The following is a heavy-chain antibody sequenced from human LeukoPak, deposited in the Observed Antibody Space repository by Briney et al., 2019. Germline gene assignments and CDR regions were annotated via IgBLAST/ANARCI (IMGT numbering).Heavy chain of an antibody. CDR2: INPNSGGT. V-gene: IGHV1-2*02. CDR3: ARDSTIAAAFRH. D-gene: IGHD6-13*01. J-gene: IGHJ4*02. CDR1: GYTFTGYY. Sequence: ASVKVSCKASGYTFTGYYMHWVRQAPGQGLEWMGWINPNSGGTNYAQKFQGRVTMTRDTSTNTVYMELSSLRSEDTAVYYCARDSTIAAAFRHWGQGTLVTVSS.